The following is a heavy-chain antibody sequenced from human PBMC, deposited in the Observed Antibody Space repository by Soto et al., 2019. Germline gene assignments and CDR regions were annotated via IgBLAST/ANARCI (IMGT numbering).Heavy chain of an antibody. Sequence: QVQLVQSGAEAKKPGASVKDSCKASGYTFTSYGITWVRQAPGQGLEWMGWTSANNGNTHYAQKLQGRVTMTTDTSTSTAYMALRRLRSDDTSVYYCARVQSGYDFAYWGEGTLVTVSS. D-gene: IGHD5-12*01. CDR1: GYTFTSYG. CDR3: ARVQSGYDFAY. J-gene: IGHJ4*02. CDR2: TSANNGNT. V-gene: IGHV1-18*01.